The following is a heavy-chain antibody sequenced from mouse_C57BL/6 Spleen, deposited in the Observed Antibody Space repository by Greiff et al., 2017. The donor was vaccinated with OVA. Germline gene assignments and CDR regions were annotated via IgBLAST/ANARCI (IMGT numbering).Heavy chain of an antibody. Sequence: QVQLQQSGPGLVQPSQSLSITCTVSGFSLTSYGVHWVRQSPGKGLEWLGVIWSGGSTDYNAAFISRLSISKDNSKSQVFFKMNILQAYVTAIYYCARLYYDYDGRVYYAMDYWGQGTSVTVSS. CDR3: ARLYYDYDGRVYYAMDY. J-gene: IGHJ4*01. CDR2: IWSGGST. CDR1: GFSLTSYG. D-gene: IGHD2-4*01. V-gene: IGHV2-2*01.